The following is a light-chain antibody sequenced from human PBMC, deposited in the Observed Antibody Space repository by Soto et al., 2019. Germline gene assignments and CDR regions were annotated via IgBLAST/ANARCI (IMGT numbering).Light chain of an antibody. CDR2: DSN. Sequence: QPVLTQPPSVSAAPGQKVTISCSGSSSNIGRNAVSWYQQFPGTAPKLLICDSNQRLSGIPDRFSGSKSGTSATLAITGLQAGDEADYYCGAWDSSLSSEVFGGGTKLTVL. J-gene: IGLJ2*01. CDR1: SSNIGRNA. CDR3: GAWDSSLSSEV. V-gene: IGLV1-51*01.